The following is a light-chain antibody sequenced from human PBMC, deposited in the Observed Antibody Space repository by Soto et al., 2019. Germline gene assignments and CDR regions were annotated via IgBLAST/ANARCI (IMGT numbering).Light chain of an antibody. V-gene: IGKV3-15*01. CDR2: ATS. Sequence: EIVMTHSPGTLSVSLGERATLSCRASQSVGSNLAWHQQKPGQAPRLLIYATSTRATGVPARFSGSGSGTEFTLTISGLQSEDFAVYRCQQYNNWPAAFGQGTKVDIK. CDR1: QSVGSN. CDR3: QQYNNWPAA. J-gene: IGKJ1*01.